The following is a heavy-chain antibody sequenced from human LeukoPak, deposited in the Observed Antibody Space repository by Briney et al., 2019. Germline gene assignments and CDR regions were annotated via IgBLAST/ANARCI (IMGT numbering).Heavy chain of an antibody. CDR3: ARDPRARIETFDV. CDR1: GDSIRSETSY. D-gene: IGHD2-15*01. J-gene: IGHJ3*01. CDR2: IYHGYT. V-gene: IGHV4-39*07. Sequence: SETLSLTCTVSGDSIRSETSYWGWIRQPPGEGLQWIGSIYHGYTYYNPSLKSRVTVSLNTSRNQFSLKLNSVTAADTAVYYCARDPRARIETFDVWGQGTLVTVSS.